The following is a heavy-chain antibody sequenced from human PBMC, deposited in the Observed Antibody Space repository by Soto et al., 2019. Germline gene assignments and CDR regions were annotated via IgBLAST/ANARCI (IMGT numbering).Heavy chain of an antibody. CDR2: IIPIFGTA. Sequence: SVKVSCKASGCTFSSYAISWVRQAPGQGLEWMGGIIPIFGTANYAQKFQGRVTITADESTSTAYMELSSLRSEDTAVYYCASRYSSSSGYYYGMDVWGQGTTVTVSS. J-gene: IGHJ6*02. CDR1: GCTFSSYA. D-gene: IGHD6-6*01. CDR3: ASRYSSSSGYYYGMDV. V-gene: IGHV1-69*13.